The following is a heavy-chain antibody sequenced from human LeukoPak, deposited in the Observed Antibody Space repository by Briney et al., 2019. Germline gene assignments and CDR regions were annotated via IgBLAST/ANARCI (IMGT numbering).Heavy chain of an antibody. V-gene: IGHV4-39*01. CDR3: ATLRGGLRANWFDP. Sequence: PSETLSLTCTVSGGSIGSSSWYWGWIRQSPGKGLEWIGMINYSGSTHYNPSLKNRVTISVDTSRNQFSVKLNSMTATDTAMYFCATLRGGLRANWFDPWGQGTLVTVSS. D-gene: IGHD2-8*01. CDR2: INYSGST. CDR1: GGSIGSSSWY. J-gene: IGHJ5*02.